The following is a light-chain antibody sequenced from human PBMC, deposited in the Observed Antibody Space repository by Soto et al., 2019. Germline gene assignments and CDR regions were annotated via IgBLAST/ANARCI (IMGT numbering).Light chain of an antibody. CDR2: DAS. CDR1: QDISHY. V-gene: IGKV1-33*01. Sequence: DIQITQSPSSLSASVGDTVTITCQASQDISHYLNWYAQKPGKALKLLIYDASNLHPGVPSRFRGSGAGTDCSCNITSLQPEDVATDYCQQYDDLTITFGQGTRLEIK. J-gene: IGKJ5*01. CDR3: QQYDDLTIT.